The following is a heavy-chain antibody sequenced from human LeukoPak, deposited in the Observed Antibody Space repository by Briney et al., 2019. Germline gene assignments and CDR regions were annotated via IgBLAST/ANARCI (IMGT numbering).Heavy chain of an antibody. Sequence: GGSLRLSCAASGFTSSNYWMTWVRQAPGKGLEWVANINRDGSERYYVDSVKGRFTISRDDAKGSLYLQMNSLRAEDTAVYYCARRNAMDVWGQGTTVIVFS. CDR3: ARRNAMDV. J-gene: IGHJ6*02. CDR2: INRDGSER. CDR1: GFTSSNYW. V-gene: IGHV3-7*03.